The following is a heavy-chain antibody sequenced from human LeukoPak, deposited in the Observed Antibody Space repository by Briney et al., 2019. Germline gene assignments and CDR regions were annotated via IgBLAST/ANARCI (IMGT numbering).Heavy chain of an antibody. CDR3: AKGGGYSYGKYYYGMDV. J-gene: IGHJ6*02. Sequence: PGRSLRLSCAASGFTFSSYGMHWVRQAPGKGLEWVAVISYDGSNKYYADSVKGRFTISRDNSKNTLYLQMNSLRAEDTAVYYCAKGGGYSYGKYYYGMDVWGQGTTVTVSS. CDR2: ISYDGSNK. V-gene: IGHV3-30*18. CDR1: GFTFSSYG. D-gene: IGHD5-18*01.